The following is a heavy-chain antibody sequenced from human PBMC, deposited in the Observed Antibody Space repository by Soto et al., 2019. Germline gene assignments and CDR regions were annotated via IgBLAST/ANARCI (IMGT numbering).Heavy chain of an antibody. J-gene: IGHJ4*02. CDR1: GYSFTSLD. Sequence: QVQLVQSGAEVREPGASVKVSCKASGYSFTSLDINWLRQTAGQGLEWMGWMQPSTGRTGYAQKFQVRATMTSDTSINTAYMELTTLTSDYTAFYYCARGVSAGVDYWGQGTLVTVSS. V-gene: IGHV1-8*01. CDR2: MQPSTGRT. D-gene: IGHD1-26*01. CDR3: ARGVSAGVDY.